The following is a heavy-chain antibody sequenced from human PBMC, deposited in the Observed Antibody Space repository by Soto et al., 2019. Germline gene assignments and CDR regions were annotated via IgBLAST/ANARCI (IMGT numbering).Heavy chain of an antibody. D-gene: IGHD3-16*01. Sequence: SETLSLTCTVSGGSISSYYWSWIRQPPGKGLEWIGYIYYSGSTNYNPSLKSRVTISVDTSKNQFSLKLSSVTAADTAVYYCASSLEGEYYFDYWGQGTLVTVSS. J-gene: IGHJ4*02. CDR1: GGSISSYY. CDR2: IYYSGST. CDR3: ASSLEGEYYFDY. V-gene: IGHV4-59*01.